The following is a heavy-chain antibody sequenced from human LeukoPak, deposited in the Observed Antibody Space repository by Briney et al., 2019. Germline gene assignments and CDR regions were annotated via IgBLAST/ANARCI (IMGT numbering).Heavy chain of an antibody. Sequence: GGSLRLSCAASGFIFSSYSMNWVRQAPGKGLEWVSSISSSSSYIYYADSVKGRFTISRDNAKNSLYLQMNSLRAEDTAVYYCARAFGYNYIFDYWGQGTLVTVSS. CDR3: ARAFGYNYIFDY. V-gene: IGHV3-21*01. CDR2: ISSSSSYI. J-gene: IGHJ4*02. CDR1: GFIFSSYS. D-gene: IGHD5-24*01.